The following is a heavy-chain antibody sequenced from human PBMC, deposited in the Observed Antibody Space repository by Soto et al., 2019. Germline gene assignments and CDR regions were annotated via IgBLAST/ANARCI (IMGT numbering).Heavy chain of an antibody. CDR1: DYTFTSYG. Sequence: GASVKVSCKASDYTFTSYGISWVRQAPGQGLEWMGWISAYNGNTNYAQKLQGRVTMTTDTSTSTAYLELRSLRSDDTAVYYCAREGQYSSSWYDYYYYYMDVWGKGTTVTVS. CDR2: ISAYNGNT. D-gene: IGHD6-13*01. V-gene: IGHV1-18*01. CDR3: AREGQYSSSWYDYYYYYMDV. J-gene: IGHJ6*03.